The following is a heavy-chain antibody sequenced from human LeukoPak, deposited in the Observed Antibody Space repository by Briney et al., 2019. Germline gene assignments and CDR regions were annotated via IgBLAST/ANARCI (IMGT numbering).Heavy chain of an antibody. CDR3: ARQNSYGAFDY. D-gene: IGHD4-17*01. V-gene: IGHV4-61*02. Sequence: PSETLSLTCTVSGGSISSGSYYWSWIRQPAGKGLEWIGRIYTSGSTNYNPSLKSRVTISVDTSKNQFSLKLSSVTAADTAVYYCARQNSYGAFDYWGQGTLVTVSS. CDR2: IYTSGST. J-gene: IGHJ4*02. CDR1: GGSISSGSYY.